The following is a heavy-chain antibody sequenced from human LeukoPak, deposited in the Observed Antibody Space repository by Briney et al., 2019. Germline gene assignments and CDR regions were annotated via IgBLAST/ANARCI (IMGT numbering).Heavy chain of an antibody. CDR2: ISGGDGTT. J-gene: IGHJ4*02. V-gene: IGHV3-23*01. D-gene: IGHD6-6*01. Sequence: GGSLRLSCAASGFTVSSNYMNWVRQAPGKGLEWVSGISGGDGTTFYADSVKGRFTISRDNSKNTLYLQMNSLRAEDTAVYYCAKAGSLDIAARQNYWGQGTLVTVSS. CDR3: AKAGSLDIAARQNY. CDR1: GFTVSSNY.